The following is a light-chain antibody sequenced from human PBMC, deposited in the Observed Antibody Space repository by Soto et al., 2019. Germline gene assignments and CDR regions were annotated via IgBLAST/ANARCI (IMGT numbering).Light chain of an antibody. J-gene: IGKJ4*01. CDR3: QQYYHWPPA. V-gene: IGKV3-15*01. Sequence: EILITQSPDTLSVSPGERVTLSCRASRTVRNRLAWYQHKPGQAPRLLISGASTVATGIPPRFRGSGSGTEFTLTVDTLQSEDIAIYYCQQYYHWPPASGGGTKV. CDR1: RTVRNR. CDR2: GAS.